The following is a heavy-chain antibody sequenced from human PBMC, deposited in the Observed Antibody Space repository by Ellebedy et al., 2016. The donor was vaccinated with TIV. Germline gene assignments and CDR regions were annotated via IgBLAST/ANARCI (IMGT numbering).Heavy chain of an antibody. Sequence: GGSLRLSXEASGFIFSNHAMNWVRQAPGKGLEWVSYINADSKAMYYAESVKGRFTISRDNAKNVVYLQMSSLRDDDTAVYYCARDIPNWALDHWGHGTLVTVSS. CDR3: ARDIPNWALDH. CDR1: GFIFSNHA. CDR2: INADSKAM. V-gene: IGHV3-48*02. D-gene: IGHD7-27*01. J-gene: IGHJ4*01.